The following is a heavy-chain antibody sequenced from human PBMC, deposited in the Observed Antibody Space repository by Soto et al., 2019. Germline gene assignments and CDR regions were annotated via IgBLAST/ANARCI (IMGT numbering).Heavy chain of an antibody. V-gene: IGHV1-69*01. CDR3: ARDLGVGATTSDYYVMDV. Sequence: QVQLVQSGAEVKKPGSSVKVSCKASGGTFSSYAISWVRQAPGQGLEWMGGIIPTFGTANYAQKFQGRVTITADESTSTAYMELSSLRSEDTAVYYCARDLGVGATTSDYYVMDVWGQGTTVTVSS. J-gene: IGHJ6*02. CDR1: GGTFSSYA. CDR2: IIPTFGTA. D-gene: IGHD1-26*01.